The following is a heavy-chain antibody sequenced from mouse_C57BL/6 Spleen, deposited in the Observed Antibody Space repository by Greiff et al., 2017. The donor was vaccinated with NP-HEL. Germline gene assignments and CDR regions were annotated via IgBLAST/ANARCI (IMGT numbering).Heavy chain of an antibody. CDR3: ARGDSSGYWYFDV. V-gene: IGHV3-6*01. CDR2: LSYDGRN. D-gene: IGHD3-2*02. Sequence: DVKLEESGPGLVKPSQSLSLTCSVTGYSITSGYYWNWIRQFPGNQLEWMGYLSYDGRNNYNPSLKNPTSFTPDTSKNQFFLKLNSVTTDDTATYYCARGDSSGYWYFDVWGTGTTVTVSS. J-gene: IGHJ1*03. CDR1: GYSITSGYY.